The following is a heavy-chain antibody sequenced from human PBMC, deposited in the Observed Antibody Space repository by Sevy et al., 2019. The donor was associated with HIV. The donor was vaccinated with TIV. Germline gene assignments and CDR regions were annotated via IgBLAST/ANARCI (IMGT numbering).Heavy chain of an antibody. CDR2: IRNKAYDGTT. D-gene: IGHD6-19*01. V-gene: IGHV3-49*03. J-gene: IGHJ5*02. Sequence: GGSLRLSCKASGFTFGDYAMSWFRQAPGKGLEWVGFIRNKAYDGTTEYAASEKGRFTISRDDSKSIAYLQMNSLKTEDTAVYYCTRDPTEGIAVAGNWYDRWGQRTLVTVSS. CDR3: TRDPTEGIAVAGNWYDR. CDR1: GFTFGDYA.